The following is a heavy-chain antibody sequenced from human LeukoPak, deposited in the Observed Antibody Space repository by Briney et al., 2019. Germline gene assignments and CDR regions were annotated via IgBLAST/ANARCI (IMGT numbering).Heavy chain of an antibody. CDR3: AKDHGGSYYSSEDWFDP. CDR1: GFTLNTYA. D-gene: IGHD1-26*01. Sequence: GGSLRLSCAASGFTLNTYAMNWVRQAPGKGLEWVAIISNDGSKKYYADSVKGRFTISRDNSKNTLYLQMSSLRAEDTALYYCAKDHGGSYYSSEDWFDPWGQGTLVTVSS. CDR2: ISNDGSKK. J-gene: IGHJ5*02. V-gene: IGHV3-30-3*01.